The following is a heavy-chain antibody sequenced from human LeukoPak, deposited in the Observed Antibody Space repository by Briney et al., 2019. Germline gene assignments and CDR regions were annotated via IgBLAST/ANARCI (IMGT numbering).Heavy chain of an antibody. CDR2: INIGSSNI. CDR3: ARDHLWASDY. Sequence: HSGGCLRLACVASGFTFSGYSMEWVRQARGRGVEWVSYINIGSSNILYSESLKGRFTTSRDDAKNSLYLQMNSLRDEDTAMSYCARDHLWASDYWGEGTLVTV. CDR1: GFTFSGYS. J-gene: IGHJ4*02. V-gene: IGHV3-48*02. D-gene: IGHD3-10*01.